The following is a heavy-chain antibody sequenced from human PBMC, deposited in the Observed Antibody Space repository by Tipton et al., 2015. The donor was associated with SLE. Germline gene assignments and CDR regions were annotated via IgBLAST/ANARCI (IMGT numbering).Heavy chain of an antibody. CDR3: ARVAGWIEDAFDI. J-gene: IGHJ3*02. CDR1: GGSISSGYYY. V-gene: IGHV4-30-4*01. D-gene: IGHD2-2*03. CDR2: IYYSGNT. Sequence: TLSLTCTVSGGSISSGYYYWSWIRQPPGKGLEWIGFIYYSGNTYYNPSLKSRVTISVDTSKNQFSLKLSSVTAADTAVYYCARVAGWIEDAFDIWGQGTMVTVSS.